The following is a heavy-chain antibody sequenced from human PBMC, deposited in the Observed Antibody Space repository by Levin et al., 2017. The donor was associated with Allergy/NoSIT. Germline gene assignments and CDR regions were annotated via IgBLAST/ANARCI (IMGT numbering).Heavy chain of an antibody. D-gene: IGHD2-15*01. V-gene: IGHV3-23*01. CDR3: AKGPGLSGVDY. CDR2: ISGSGRNA. CDR1: GFTFSSYA. J-gene: IGHJ4*02. Sequence: PGGSLRLSCAASGFTFSSYAMSWVRQAPGKGLEWVSGISGSGRNAYYADSVKGRFTISRDNSKNTLYVQMNSLRAEDTAVYYCAKGPGLSGVDYWGQGTLVTVSS.